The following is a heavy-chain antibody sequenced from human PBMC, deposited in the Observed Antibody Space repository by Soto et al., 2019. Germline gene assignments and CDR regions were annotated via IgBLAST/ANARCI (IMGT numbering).Heavy chain of an antibody. CDR2: IIPIFGTA. CDR1: GGTFSSYA. D-gene: IGHD3-3*01. J-gene: IGHJ6*02. Sequence: ASVKVSCKASGGTFSSYAISWVRQAPGQGLEWMGGIIPIFGTANYAQKFQGRVTITADESTGTAYMELSSLRSEDTAVYYCARGIITIFGVVVANYYYYYGMDVWGQGTTVTVSS. V-gene: IGHV1-69*13. CDR3: ARGIITIFGVVVANYYYYYGMDV.